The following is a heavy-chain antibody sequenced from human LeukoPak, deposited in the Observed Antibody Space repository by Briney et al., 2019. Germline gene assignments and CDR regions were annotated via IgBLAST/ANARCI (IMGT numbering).Heavy chain of an antibody. J-gene: IGHJ4*02. CDR3: ARYCSSTSCYAGRHLDY. CDR1: GYTFTSYG. V-gene: IGHV1-18*01. Sequence: ASVKVSCKASGYTFTSYGISWVRQAPGQGLEWMGWISAYNGNPNYAQKLQGRVTMTTDTSTSTAYMELRSLRSDDTAVYYCARYCSSTSCYAGRHLDYWGQGTLVTVSS. D-gene: IGHD2-2*01. CDR2: ISAYNGNP.